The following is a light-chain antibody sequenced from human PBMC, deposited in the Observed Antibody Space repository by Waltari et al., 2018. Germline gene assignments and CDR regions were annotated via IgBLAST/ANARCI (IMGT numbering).Light chain of an antibody. CDR1: QVVANW. CDR2: AAS. Sequence: DIQVTQSPSSVSASVGDRVTITCRASQVVANWLAWYQQKPGKAPKLLIYAASGLQSGVPSRFSGSGSGTDFTLTISSLQPEDFATYYCQQANDFPYNFGQGTRLEIK. J-gene: IGKJ2*01. V-gene: IGKV1-12*02. CDR3: QQANDFPYN.